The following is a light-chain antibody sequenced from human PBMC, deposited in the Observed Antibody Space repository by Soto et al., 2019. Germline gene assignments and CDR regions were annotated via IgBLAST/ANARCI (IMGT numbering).Light chain of an antibody. V-gene: IGLV2-14*01. CDR1: SSDVGGYNY. CDR3: PSYASSGTHV. CDR2: EVS. Sequence: QSALTQPASVSGSPGQSITISCTGTSSDVGGYNYVSWYQQHPGKAPKLMIYEVSNRPSGVSNRFSGSKSGNTASLTISGLQAEDEADYYCPSYASSGTHVFGGGTQLTVL. J-gene: IGLJ3*02.